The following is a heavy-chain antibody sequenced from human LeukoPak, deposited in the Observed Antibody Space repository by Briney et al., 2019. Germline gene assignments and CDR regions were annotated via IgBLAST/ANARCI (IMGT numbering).Heavy chain of an antibody. CDR1: GYTFTRYH. D-gene: IGHD2-15*01. V-gene: IGHV1-46*01. J-gene: IGHJ5*02. Sequence: ASVKGSCKASGYTFTRYHMHLVRQAPGQGVEWMGRNNPSRGRTSYPQKFQGRVTMTRDMSTSTVYMELSSLRSEDTAVYYCARDSPLEVVVVAATPKYNWFDPWGQGTLVTVSS. CDR3: ARDSPLEVVVVAATPKYNWFDP. CDR2: NNPSRGRT.